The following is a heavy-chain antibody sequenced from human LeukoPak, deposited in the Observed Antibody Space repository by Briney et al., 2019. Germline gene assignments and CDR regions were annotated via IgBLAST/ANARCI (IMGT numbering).Heavy chain of an antibody. V-gene: IGHV1-46*01. CDR2: INPSGGST. J-gene: IGHJ1*01. CDR1: GFSFTTYY. Sequence: ASVKVSCKASGFSFTTYYMNWVRQAPGQGLEWMGMINPSGGSTSYAQKFQGRVTMTRDTSTSTVYMELSSLRSEDTAVYYCARGYCSGGSCYVLEYFQHWGQGTLVTVSS. CDR3: ARGYCSGGSCYVLEYFQH. D-gene: IGHD2-15*01.